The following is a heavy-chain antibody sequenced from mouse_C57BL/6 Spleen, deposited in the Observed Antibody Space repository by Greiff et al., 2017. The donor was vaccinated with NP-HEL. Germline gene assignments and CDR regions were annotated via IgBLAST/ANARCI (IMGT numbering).Heavy chain of an antibody. CDR3: ARLTDYYGSSKSPFAY. V-gene: IGHV1-55*01. D-gene: IGHD1-1*01. CDR1: GYTFTSYW. CDR2: IYPGSGST. J-gene: IGHJ3*01. Sequence: QVQLQQPGAELVKPGASVKMSCKASGYTFTSYWITWVKQRPGQGLEWIGDIYPGSGSTNYNEKFKSKATLTVDTSSSTAYMQLSSLTSEDSAVYYCARLTDYYGSSKSPFAYWGQGTLVTVSA.